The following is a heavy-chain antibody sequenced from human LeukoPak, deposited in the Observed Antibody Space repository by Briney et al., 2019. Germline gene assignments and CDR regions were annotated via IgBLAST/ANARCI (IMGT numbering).Heavy chain of an antibody. CDR1: GFTLSSYW. D-gene: IGHD3-22*01. Sequence: GGSLRLSCAASGFTLSSYWMSWVRQAPGKGLEWVANIKQDGSERYYVDSVKGRFTISRDNAKNSLYLQMNSLRAEDTAVYYCARGRISLGIVVVDDAFDIWGQGTMVTVSS. CDR2: IKQDGSER. CDR3: ARGRISLGIVVVDDAFDI. V-gene: IGHV3-7*01. J-gene: IGHJ3*02.